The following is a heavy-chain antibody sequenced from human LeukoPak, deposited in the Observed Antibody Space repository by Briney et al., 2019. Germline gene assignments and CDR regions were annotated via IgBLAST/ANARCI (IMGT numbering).Heavy chain of an antibody. D-gene: IGHD3-10*01. CDR3: ARDGSGVWFDY. J-gene: IGHJ4*02. V-gene: IGHV1-18*01. CDR1: NSTFTSYG. Sequence: ASVKVSCKASNSTFTSYGISWVRQAPGQGLEWMAWINAYNGDTNYAQKLQGRVTLTTDTSTSTAYMELRSLRSDDTAVYYCARDGSGVWFDYWAREPWSPSPQ. CDR2: INAYNGDT.